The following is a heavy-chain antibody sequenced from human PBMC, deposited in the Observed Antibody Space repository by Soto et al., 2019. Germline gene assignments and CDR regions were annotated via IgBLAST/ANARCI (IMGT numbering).Heavy chain of an antibody. Sequence: GESLKISCKGSGYSFTSYWIGWVRQMPGKGLEWMGIIYLGDSDTRYSPSFQGQVTISADKSISTAYLQWSSLKASDTAMYYCARQTYCSSTSCYTVDSWGQGTLVIFSS. D-gene: IGHD2-2*02. CDR2: IYLGDSDT. V-gene: IGHV5-51*01. CDR3: ARQTYCSSTSCYTVDS. J-gene: IGHJ4*02. CDR1: GYSFTSYW.